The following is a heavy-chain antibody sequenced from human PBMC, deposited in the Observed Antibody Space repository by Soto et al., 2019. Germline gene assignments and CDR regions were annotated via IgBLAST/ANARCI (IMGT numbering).Heavy chain of an antibody. V-gene: IGHV3-49*03. CDR1: GFTFGDYA. CDR3: TRGSSGWYSPGLYFDY. J-gene: IGHJ4*02. Sequence: HPGGSLRLSCTASGFTFGDYAMSWFRQAPGKGLEWVGFIRSKAYGGTTEYAASVKGRFTISRDDSKSIAYLQMNSLKTEDTAVYYCTRGSSGWYSPGLYFDYWGQGTLVTVSS. CDR2: IRSKAYGGTT. D-gene: IGHD6-19*01.